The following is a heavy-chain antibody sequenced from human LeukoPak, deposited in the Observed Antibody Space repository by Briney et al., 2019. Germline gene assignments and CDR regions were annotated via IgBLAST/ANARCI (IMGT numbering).Heavy chain of an antibody. D-gene: IGHD3-9*01. CDR1: AFTFSSYA. J-gene: IGHJ4*02. CDR3: AKDSGVSDIHVFDY. Sequence: GSLRLSCAASAFTFSSYAMSWVRQAPGKGLEWVSGISGSGMSTYYADSVKGRFTISRDNSKKTAYLQMNSLRAEDTAVYYCAKDSGVSDIHVFDYWGQGTLVTVSS. V-gene: IGHV3-23*01. CDR2: ISGSGMST.